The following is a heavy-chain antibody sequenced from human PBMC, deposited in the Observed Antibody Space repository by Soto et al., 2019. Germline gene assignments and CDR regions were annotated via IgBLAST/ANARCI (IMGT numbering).Heavy chain of an antibody. CDR2: IKQDGSEK. CDR3: ARVLVYYYYYYMDV. Sequence: GGSLRLSCAASGFTFSSYWISWVRQAPGKGLEWVANIKQDGSEKYYVDSVKGRFTISRDNAKNSLYLQMNSLRAEDTAVYYCARVLVYYYYYYMDVWGKGTXXXVSS. V-gene: IGHV3-7*01. CDR1: GFTFSSYW. J-gene: IGHJ6*03. D-gene: IGHD6-13*01.